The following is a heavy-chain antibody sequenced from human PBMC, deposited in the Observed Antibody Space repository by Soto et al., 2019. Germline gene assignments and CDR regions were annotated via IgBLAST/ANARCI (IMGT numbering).Heavy chain of an antibody. V-gene: IGHV1-18*01. CDR1: GYTFSSYF. CDR2: ISAYNGNT. J-gene: IGHJ4*02. Sequence: QVQLVQSGAEVKKPGASVKVSCKASGYTFSSYFISWVRQAPGQGLEWMGRISAYNGNTNYAQNLQARVTTTTDTSTSTAYRELRSLRSDDTAVYYCARDLPPVDYWGQGTLVTVSS. CDR3: ARDLPPVDY.